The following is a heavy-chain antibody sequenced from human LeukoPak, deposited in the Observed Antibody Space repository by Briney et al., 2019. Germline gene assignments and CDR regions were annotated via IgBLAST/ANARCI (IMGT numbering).Heavy chain of an antibody. CDR2: IIPIFGTA. CDR3: ARVTRYLCGSWAYYFDY. Sequence: ASVKVSCKASGGSFSSYAISWVRQAPGQGLEWMGGIIPIFGTANYAQKFQGRVTITADESPTTAYLELSSLRSEHTAVYYCARVTRYLCGSWAYYFDYCGQGTLVTVSS. CDR1: GGSFSSYA. V-gene: IGHV1-69*13. D-gene: IGHD2-2*03. J-gene: IGHJ4*02.